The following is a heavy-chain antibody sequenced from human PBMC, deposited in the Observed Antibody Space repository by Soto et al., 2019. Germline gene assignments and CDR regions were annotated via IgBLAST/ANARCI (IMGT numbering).Heavy chain of an antibody. CDR2: IYHSGNT. J-gene: IGHJ4*02. D-gene: IGHD2-15*01. CDR3: ARAHAPTLPSVS. Sequence: SETLSLTCTVSGGSIGNVYWSWIRQSPGKGLEWIGFIYHSGNTKYNPSLKSRVTISIDTSNNQFSLSLKSVTAADTAVYFCARAHAPTLPSVSGGQGTLVNVCS. V-gene: IGHV4-59*01. CDR1: GGSIGNVY.